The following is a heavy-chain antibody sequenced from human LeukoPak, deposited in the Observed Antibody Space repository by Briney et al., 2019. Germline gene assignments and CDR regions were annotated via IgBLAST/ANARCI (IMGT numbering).Heavy chain of an antibody. J-gene: IGHJ4*02. V-gene: IGHV4-39*01. CDR2: IYYSGST. D-gene: IGHD3-3*01. CDR3: ARRTRITTFGVVISPFDY. Sequence: KTSETLSLTCTVSGGSISSSSYYWGWIRQPPGKGLEWIGRIYYSGSTYYNPSLKSRVTISVDTSKNQFSLKLSSVTAADTAVYYCARRTRITTFGVVISPFDYWGQGTLVTVSS. CDR1: GGSISSSSYY.